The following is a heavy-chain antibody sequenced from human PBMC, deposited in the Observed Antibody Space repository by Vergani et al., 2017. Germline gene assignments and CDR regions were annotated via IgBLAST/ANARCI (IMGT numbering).Heavy chain of an antibody. D-gene: IGHD2-2*01. CDR2: IYSGGST. Sequence: EVQLVESGGGLVQPGGSLRLSCAASGFTVSSNYMSWVRQAPGKGLEWVSVIYSGGSTYYADSVKGRFTISRHNSKNTLYLQMNSLRAEDTAVYYCARDPTPYCSSTSCFPLLGQGSLVTVSS. CDR1: GFTVSSNY. CDR3: ARDPTPYCSSTSCFPL. J-gene: IGHJ1*01. V-gene: IGHV3-53*04.